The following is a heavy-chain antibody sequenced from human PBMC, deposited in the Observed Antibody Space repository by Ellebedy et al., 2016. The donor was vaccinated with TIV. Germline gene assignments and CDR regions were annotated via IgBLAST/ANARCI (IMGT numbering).Heavy chain of an antibody. Sequence: SETLSLTCTVSGGSISGSSYYWGWIRQPPGKGLEWIGSIYYSGSTYYNPSLKSRVTISVDTSKNQFSLKLSSVTAADTAVYYCASLEMATILDAFDIWGQGTKVTVSS. V-gene: IGHV4-39*01. J-gene: IGHJ3*02. CDR1: GGSISGSSYY. CDR2: IYYSGST. D-gene: IGHD5-24*01. CDR3: ASLEMATILDAFDI.